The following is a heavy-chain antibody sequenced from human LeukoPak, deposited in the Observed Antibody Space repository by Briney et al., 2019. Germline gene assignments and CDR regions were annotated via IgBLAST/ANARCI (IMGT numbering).Heavy chain of an antibody. CDR1: GGSISGYY. V-gene: IGHV4-59*01. CDR2: IHYSGST. J-gene: IGHJ4*02. Sequence: SETLSLTCTVSGGSISGYYLNWIPQPPGKGLEWIGYIHYSGSTNYNPSLKSRVSISVDTSKNQFSLRLSSVTAADTAVYYCAREGMSVAAFDYWGQGALVTVSS. CDR3: AREGMSVAAFDY. D-gene: IGHD6-19*01.